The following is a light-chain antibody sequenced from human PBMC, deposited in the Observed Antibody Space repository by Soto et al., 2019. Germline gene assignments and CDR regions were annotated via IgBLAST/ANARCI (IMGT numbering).Light chain of an antibody. CDR2: DVS. CDR1: SSDVGGYNY. J-gene: IGLJ2*01. CDR3: SSYTSCSTRVV. V-gene: IGLV2-14*03. Sequence: QSALTQPASVSGSPGQSITISCTGTSSDVGGYNYVSWYQQHPGKAPKVMIYDVSNRPSGVSNRFSGSKSGNTASLTISGLQVEDEADYYCSSYTSCSTRVVFGGGTKLTVL.